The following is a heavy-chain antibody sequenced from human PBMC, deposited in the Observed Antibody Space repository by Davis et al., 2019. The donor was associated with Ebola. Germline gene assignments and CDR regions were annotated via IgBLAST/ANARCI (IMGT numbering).Heavy chain of an antibody. Sequence: SVKVSCKASGYTFTSYYMHWARQAPGQGPDWMGGIIPVFGIPKYAQKFQGRVTITADESTSTAYMELSSLRSEDTAVYYCARDRYSDGSGYFFEQSHWGQGTLVTVSS. CDR3: ARDRYSDGSGYFFEQSH. D-gene: IGHD3-22*01. J-gene: IGHJ4*02. CDR1: GYTFTSYY. V-gene: IGHV1-69*13. CDR2: IIPVFGIP.